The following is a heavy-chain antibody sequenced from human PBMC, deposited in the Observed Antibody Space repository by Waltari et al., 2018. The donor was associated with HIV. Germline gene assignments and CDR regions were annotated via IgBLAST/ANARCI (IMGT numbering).Heavy chain of an antibody. CDR1: GFTFADSP. D-gene: IGHD3-3*01. V-gene: IGHV3-9*01. Sequence: EVQLVESGGGLVQPGRSLRLSCAASGFTFADSPMHWVRQSPGKGLEWVSGISWNSGITDYGDSVKGRFTISRDNAKNSLYLQMNSLTVEDTVFYYCAKGGSHLTIFEAWFDSWGQGTLVTVSS. CDR2: ISWNSGIT. CDR3: AKGGSHLTIFEAWFDS. J-gene: IGHJ5*01.